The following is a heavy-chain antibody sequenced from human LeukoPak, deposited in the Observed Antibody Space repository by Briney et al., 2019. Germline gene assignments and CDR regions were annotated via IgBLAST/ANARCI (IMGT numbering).Heavy chain of an antibody. Sequence: PGGSLRLSCAASGFTFSSYWMSWVRQAPGKGLEWVANIKQDGSEKYYVDSVKGRFTISRDNAKNSLYLQMNSLRAEDTAVYYCARERRSRWLQSAFDYWGQGTLVTVSS. V-gene: IGHV3-7*01. CDR3: ARERRSRWLQSAFDY. D-gene: IGHD5-24*01. CDR2: IKQDGSEK. CDR1: GFTFSSYW. J-gene: IGHJ4*02.